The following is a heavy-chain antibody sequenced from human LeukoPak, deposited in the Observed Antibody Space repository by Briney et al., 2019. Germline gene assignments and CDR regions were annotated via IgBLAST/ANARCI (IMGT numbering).Heavy chain of an antibody. CDR3: ARDRRGRAVANPYYYNGMDV. D-gene: IGHD6-19*01. J-gene: IGHJ6*04. V-gene: IGHV1-8*01. CDR2: MNPNSGYT. Sequence: ASVKVSCKASGYTFTSYDINWVRQATGQGLEWMGWMNPNSGYTGYAQKFQGRVTMTTDTSTRTAYMEMRSLRSDDTAVYYCARDRRGRAVANPYYYNGMDVWGEGTTVTVSS. CDR1: GYTFTSYD.